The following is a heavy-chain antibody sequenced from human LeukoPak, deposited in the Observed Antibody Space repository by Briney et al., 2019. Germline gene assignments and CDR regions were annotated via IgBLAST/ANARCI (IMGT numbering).Heavy chain of an antibody. V-gene: IGHV3-23*01. Sequence: GGSLRLSCAASGFTFSNYAMTWVRQAPGKGLEWVSGINGGGDTTYYADSEKGRFTISRDNSRNTLYLQMNSLRVAGTAVYFCARESFKSLAGYLDYWGQGSLVTVSS. D-gene: IGHD6-19*01. CDR3: ARESFKSLAGYLDY. CDR1: GFTFSNYA. CDR2: INGGGDTT. J-gene: IGHJ4*02.